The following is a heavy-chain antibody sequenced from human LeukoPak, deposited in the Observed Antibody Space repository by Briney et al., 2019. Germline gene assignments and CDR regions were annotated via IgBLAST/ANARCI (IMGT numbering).Heavy chain of an antibody. V-gene: IGHV3-7*01. CDR2: INPGGSEK. J-gene: IGHJ4*02. CDR1: GLTFSSSW. D-gene: IGHD5-18*01. CDR3: ARDLAYSRLDY. Sequence: GGSLRLSCAVSGLTFSSSWMDWVRQAPGKGLEWVASINPGGSEKYSADSVKGRFTISRDNAKNSLYLQMDSLRVEDTAFYYCARDLAYSRLDYWGQGMLVTVSS.